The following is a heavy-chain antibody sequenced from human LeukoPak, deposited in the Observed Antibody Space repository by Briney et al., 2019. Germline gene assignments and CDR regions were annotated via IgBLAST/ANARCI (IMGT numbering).Heavy chain of an antibody. CDR1: GYTFTSYG. CDR3: ARYDIVVVPAANTLDY. CDR2: ISAYNGNT. Sequence: GASVKASCKASGYTFTSYGISWVRQAPGQGLEWMGWISAYNGNTNYAQKLQGRVTMTTDTSTSTAYMELRSLRSDDTAVYYCARYDIVVVPAANTLDYWGQGTLVTVSS. J-gene: IGHJ4*02. D-gene: IGHD2-2*01. V-gene: IGHV1-18*01.